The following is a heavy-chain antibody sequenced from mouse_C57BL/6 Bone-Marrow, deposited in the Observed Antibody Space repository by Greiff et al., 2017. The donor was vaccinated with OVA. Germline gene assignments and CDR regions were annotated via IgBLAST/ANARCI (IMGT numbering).Heavy chain of an antibody. Sequence: EVKLEESGGGLVKPGGSLKLSCAASGFTFSSYAMSWVRQTPEKRLEWVATISDGGSYTYYPDNVKGRFTISRDNAKNNLYLQMSHLKSEDTAMYYCARDGSFFSDYWGQGTTLTVSS. CDR2: ISDGGSYT. CDR3: ARDGSFFSDY. J-gene: IGHJ2*01. V-gene: IGHV5-4*01. CDR1: GFTFSSYA. D-gene: IGHD1-1*01.